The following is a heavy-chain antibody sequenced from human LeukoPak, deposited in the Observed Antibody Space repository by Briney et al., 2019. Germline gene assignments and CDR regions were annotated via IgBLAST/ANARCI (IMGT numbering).Heavy chain of an antibody. CDR3: ARDPTARYDFWSGYPDY. D-gene: IGHD3-3*01. CDR2: ISSDGSEI. J-gene: IGHJ4*02. CDR1: GFMFSSYS. V-gene: IGHV3-30*04. Sequence: GGSLRLSCAASGFMFSSYSLYWVRQAPGEGLEWVAVISSDGSEIYYGDPVKGRFTISRDDSKNTLFLQMDSLRLEDTAVYYCARDPTARYDFWSGYPDYWGQGTLVIVSS.